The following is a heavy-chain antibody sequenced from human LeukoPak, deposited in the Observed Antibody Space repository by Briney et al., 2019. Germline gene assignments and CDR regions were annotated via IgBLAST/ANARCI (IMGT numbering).Heavy chain of an antibody. Sequence: GASVKVSFKASGYTFTGYYMHWVRQAPGQGLEWMGWINPNSGGTNYAQKFQGRVTMTRDTSISTAYMELNRLRSDDTAVYYCARDGAVATIGGVDYWGQGTLVTVSS. V-gene: IGHV1-2*02. CDR2: INPNSGGT. CDR1: GYTFTGYY. D-gene: IGHD5-12*01. J-gene: IGHJ4*02. CDR3: ARDGAVATIGGVDY.